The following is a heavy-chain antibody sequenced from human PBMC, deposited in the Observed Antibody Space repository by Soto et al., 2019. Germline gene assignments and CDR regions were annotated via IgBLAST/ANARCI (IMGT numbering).Heavy chain of an antibody. Sequence: KCVSWIRQPPGKALEWLALIDADDDKYYSTSLKTRLTISKHTSKNQVVLTMTNMDPVDTATYYCTRSPHPGGADGYSGQRTLVSVSS. CDR3: TRSPHPGGADGY. D-gene: IGHD3-10*01. CDR2: IDADDDK. V-gene: IGHV2-70*01. J-gene: IGHJ4*02. CDR1: KC.